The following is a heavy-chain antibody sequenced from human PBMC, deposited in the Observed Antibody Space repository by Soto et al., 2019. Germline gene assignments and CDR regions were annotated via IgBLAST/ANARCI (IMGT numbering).Heavy chain of an antibody. V-gene: IGHV4-34*01. J-gene: IGHJ6*02. D-gene: IGHD5-12*01. CDR2: ISHSGST. CDR1: GGSFSDYF. CDR3: ARGLQRRFGGYKGLGYHGMDV. Sequence: QVQLQQWGAGLLKPSETLSLTCAVYGGSFSDYFWSWIRQPPSKGLEWIGEISHSGSTSYNPSLKSRVIISVDTSKNQFFLNLSSVTAADTAVYYCARGLQRRFGGYKGLGYHGMDVWGQGTTVTVSS.